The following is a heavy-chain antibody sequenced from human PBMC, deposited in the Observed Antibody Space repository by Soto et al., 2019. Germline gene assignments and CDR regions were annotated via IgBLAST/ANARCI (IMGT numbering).Heavy chain of an antibody. V-gene: IGHV4-59*01. CDR2: IYYSGST. CDR3: ARRYGSAFDI. CDR1: GGSISSYY. D-gene: IGHD4-17*01. Sequence: ETLSLTCTVSGGSISSYYWSCIRQPPGKGLEWIGYIYYSGSTNYNPSLKSRVTISVDTSKNQFSLKLSSVTAADTAVYYCARRYGSAFDICGQGTMVTVS. J-gene: IGHJ3*02.